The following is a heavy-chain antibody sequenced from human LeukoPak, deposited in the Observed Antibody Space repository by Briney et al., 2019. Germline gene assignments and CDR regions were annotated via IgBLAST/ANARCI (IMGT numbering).Heavy chain of an antibody. Sequence: GGSLRLSCAASGFTFSSYAMHWVRQAPGKELEWVAVISYDGSNKYYADSVKGRFTISRDNSKNTLYLQMNSLRAEDTAVYYCAREPEEDHDYGDLRFEYFQHWGQGTLVTVSS. V-gene: IGHV3-30-3*01. CDR3: AREPEEDHDYGDLRFEYFQH. CDR2: ISYDGSNK. CDR1: GFTFSSYA. J-gene: IGHJ1*01. D-gene: IGHD4-17*01.